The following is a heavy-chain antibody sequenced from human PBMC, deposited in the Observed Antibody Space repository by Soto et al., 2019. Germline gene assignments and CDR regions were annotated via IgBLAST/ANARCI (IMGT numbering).Heavy chain of an antibody. CDR3: ARDEAYKWNDGGWFDP. J-gene: IGHJ5*02. CDR2: ISAYNGNT. D-gene: IGHD1-1*01. V-gene: IGHV1-18*01. Sequence: QVQLVQSGAEVKKPGASVKVSCKASGYTFTSYGISWVRQASGQGLEWMGWISAYNGNTKYAQKLQGRVTMTTDTSTSTAYMELRSLRSDDTAVYYCARDEAYKWNDGGWFDPWGQGTLSPSPQ. CDR1: GYTFTSYG.